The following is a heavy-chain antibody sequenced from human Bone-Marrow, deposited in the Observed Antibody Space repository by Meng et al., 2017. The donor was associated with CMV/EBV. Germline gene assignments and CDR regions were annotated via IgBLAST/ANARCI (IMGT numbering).Heavy chain of an antibody. V-gene: IGHV4-34*01. CDR2: INHSGST. CDR3: ARGGEGPMGITNDAFAI. CDR1: GGSFSGYY. D-gene: IGHD3-22*01. J-gene: IGHJ3*02. Sequence: SETLSLTCAVYGGSFSGYYWSWIRQPPGKGLEWIGEINHSGSTNYNPSLKSRVTISVDTSKNQFSLKLSSVTAADTAVYYCARGGEGPMGITNDAFAIWGQGQMVHVSS.